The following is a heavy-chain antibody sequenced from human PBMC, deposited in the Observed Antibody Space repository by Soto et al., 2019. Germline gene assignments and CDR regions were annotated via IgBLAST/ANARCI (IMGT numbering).Heavy chain of an antibody. V-gene: IGHV4-30-4*01. CDR1: GGSINSGDYY. Sequence: QVQLQESGPGLVKPSQTLSLTGTVSGGSINSGDYYWSWIRQPPGKGREWIGYISYSGTTYYKPSLRSRITLALDTSKNQFSLRLASVTAADTAVYYCARTNYDYVWGSYRFDYWGQGTLVTVSS. J-gene: IGHJ4*02. CDR2: ISYSGTT. CDR3: ARTNYDYVWGSYRFDY. D-gene: IGHD3-16*02.